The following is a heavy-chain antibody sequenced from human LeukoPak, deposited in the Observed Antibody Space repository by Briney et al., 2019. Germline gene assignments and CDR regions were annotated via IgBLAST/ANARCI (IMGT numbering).Heavy chain of an antibody. CDR2: ISGSGGST. J-gene: IGHJ4*02. D-gene: IGHD3-22*01. CDR3: ARGPHERSGYPDD. Sequence: GGSLRLSCAASGFTFSSYAMRWVRQAPGKGLEWVSAISGSGGSTYYADSVKGRFTIPRDNSKNTLYLQMNSLRAEDTAVYYCARGPHERSGYPDDWGQGTLVTVSS. V-gene: IGHV3-23*01. CDR1: GFTFSSYA.